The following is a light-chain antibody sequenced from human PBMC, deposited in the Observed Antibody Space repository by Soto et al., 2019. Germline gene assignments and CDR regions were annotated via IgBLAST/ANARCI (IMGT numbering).Light chain of an antibody. J-gene: IGKJ2*03. V-gene: IGKV3-20*01. Sequence: EIVLTQSPGTLSLSPGERATLSCRASQSVSSSYLDWYQLKPVQAPRLLIYGASSRATGIPDRFSGSGSGTDFTLTINRRETEVFAVYYCQQYVRSLYSFGQGNMLEIK. CDR2: GAS. CDR3: QQYVRSLYS. CDR1: QSVSSSY.